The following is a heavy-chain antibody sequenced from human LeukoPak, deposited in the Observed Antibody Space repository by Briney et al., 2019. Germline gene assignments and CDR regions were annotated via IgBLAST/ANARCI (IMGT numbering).Heavy chain of an antibody. J-gene: IGHJ4*02. CDR3: ARDGGPYYYDSSGYYDFDY. V-gene: IGHV3-30*03. CDR1: GFTFSSYG. CDR2: ISYDGSNK. Sequence: GGSLRLSCAASGFTFSSYGMHWVRQAPGKGLEWVAVISYDGSNKYYADSVKGRFTISRDNAKNSLYLQMNSLRAEDTAVYYCARDGGPYYYDSSGYYDFDYWGQGTLVTVSS. D-gene: IGHD3-22*01.